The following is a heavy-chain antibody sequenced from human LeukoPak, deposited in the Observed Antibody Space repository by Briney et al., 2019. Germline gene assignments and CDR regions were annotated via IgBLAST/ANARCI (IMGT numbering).Heavy chain of an antibody. CDR3: ARLAWGNSGGHYYHYIDV. J-gene: IGHJ6*03. CDR2: IYYSGST. Sequence: SETLSLTCTVSDGSIGTYYWSWIRQPPGKGLEYIGYIYYSGSTNYNPSLTSRVTISLDTSKNRFSLKLSSVTAADAAVYYCARLAWGNSGGHYYHYIDVWGKGTTVTVSS. V-gene: IGHV4-59*01. D-gene: IGHD4-23*01. CDR1: DGSIGTYY.